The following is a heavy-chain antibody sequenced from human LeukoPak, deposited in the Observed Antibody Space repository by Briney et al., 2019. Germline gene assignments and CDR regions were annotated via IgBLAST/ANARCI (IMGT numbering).Heavy chain of an antibody. CDR2: IYYSGST. J-gene: IGHJ3*02. Sequence: SSETLSLTCTVSGGSIRSYYWSWIRQPPGKGLEWIGYIYYSGSTNYNPSLKSRVTISVDTSKNQFSLKLSSVTAADTAVYYCGRAYSSGAFDIWGQGTMVTVSS. CDR3: GRAYSSGAFDI. D-gene: IGHD3-22*01. CDR1: GGSIRSYY. V-gene: IGHV4-59*01.